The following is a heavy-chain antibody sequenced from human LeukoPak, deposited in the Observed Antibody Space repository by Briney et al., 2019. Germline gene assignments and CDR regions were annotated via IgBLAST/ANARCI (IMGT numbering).Heavy chain of an antibody. V-gene: IGHV3-30*04. CDR2: ISYDGSNK. D-gene: IGHD1-26*01. J-gene: IGHJ4*02. CDR3: AKDWAYSGSYYSFDY. CDR1: GFTFSSYA. Sequence: GGSLRLSCAASGFTFSSYAMHWVRQAPGKGLEWVAVISYDGSNKYYADSVKGRFTISRDNSKNTLYVQMNSLRAEDTAVYYCAKDWAYSGSYYSFDYWGQGTLVTVSS.